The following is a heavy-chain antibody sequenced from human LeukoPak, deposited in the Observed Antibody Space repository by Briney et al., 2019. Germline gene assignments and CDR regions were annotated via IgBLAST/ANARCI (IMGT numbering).Heavy chain of an antibody. CDR3: VKVASSPGPFDY. Sequence: GGSLRLSCAASGFSFNIYWMSWVRQAPGKGLEYVSAINSNGDSTYYADSVKGRFTISRDNSKNTLYLQMSSLRVEDTAVYYCVKVASSPGPFDYWGQGTLVTVSS. V-gene: IGHV3-64D*06. D-gene: IGHD6-13*01. CDR2: INSNGDST. CDR1: GFSFNIYW. J-gene: IGHJ4*02.